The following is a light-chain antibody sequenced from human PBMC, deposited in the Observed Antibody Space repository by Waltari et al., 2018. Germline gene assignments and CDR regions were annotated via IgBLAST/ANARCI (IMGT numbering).Light chain of an antibody. CDR1: SSDVGTYNF. J-gene: IGLJ2*01. CDR2: EGI. Sequence: QSALTQPASVSGSPGQSITISCTGTSSDVGTYNFVSWYQQHPGKAPKLMIYEGIKRPSGVSNRFSGSKSGNTASLTISGLQDEDEADYYCCSYAGTDTVIIFGGGTKVTVL. V-gene: IGLV2-23*03. CDR3: CSYAGTDTVII.